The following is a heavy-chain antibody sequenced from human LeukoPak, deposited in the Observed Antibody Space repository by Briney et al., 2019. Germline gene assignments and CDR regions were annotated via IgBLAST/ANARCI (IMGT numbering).Heavy chain of an antibody. Sequence: SETLSLTCAVSGGSISSSNWWSWVRQPPGKGLEWIGEIYHSGSTNYNPSLKSRVTISVDKSKNQFSLKLTSVTAADTAVYYCARKEWVPYYFDYWGQGTLVTVSS. J-gene: IGHJ4*02. D-gene: IGHD3-3*01. V-gene: IGHV4-4*02. CDR2: IYHSGST. CDR1: GGSISSSNW. CDR3: ARKEWVPYYFDY.